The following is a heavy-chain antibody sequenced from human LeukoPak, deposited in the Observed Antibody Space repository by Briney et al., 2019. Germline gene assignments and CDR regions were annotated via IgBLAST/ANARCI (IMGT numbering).Heavy chain of an antibody. V-gene: IGHV3-53*01. D-gene: IGHD6-19*01. Sequence: GGSLRLSCAASGFTVSSNYMSWVRQAPGKGLEWVSVIYSGGSTYCADSVKGRFTISRDNSKNTLYLQMNSLRAEDTAVYYCARVSSGWYDGYYYYMDVWGKGTTVTISS. CDR2: IYSGGST. CDR1: GFTVSSNY. J-gene: IGHJ6*03. CDR3: ARVSSGWYDGYYYYMDV.